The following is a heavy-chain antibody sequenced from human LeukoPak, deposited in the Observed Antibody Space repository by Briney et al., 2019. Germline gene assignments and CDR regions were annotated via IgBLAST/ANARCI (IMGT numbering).Heavy chain of an antibody. Sequence: PGGSLRLSCAASGFTFSSYSMNWVRQAPGKGLEWVSSISSSSSYIYYADSVKGRFTISRDNSKNTLYLQMNSLRAEDTAVYYCARAGARSGWYRGHYYYGMDVWGQGTTVTVSS. J-gene: IGHJ6*02. CDR1: GFTFSSYS. CDR3: ARAGARSGWYRGHYYYGMDV. CDR2: ISSSSSYI. V-gene: IGHV3-21*01. D-gene: IGHD6-19*01.